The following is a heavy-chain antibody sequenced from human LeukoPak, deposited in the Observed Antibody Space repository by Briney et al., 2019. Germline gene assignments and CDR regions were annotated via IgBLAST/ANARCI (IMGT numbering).Heavy chain of an antibody. CDR1: GFTFSSYA. D-gene: IGHD2-2*01. J-gene: IGHJ3*02. CDR2: ISYDGSNK. CDR3: AREEYCSSTSCYWGAFDI. Sequence: GGSLRLSCAASGFTFSSYAMHWVRQAPGKGLEWVAVISYDGSNKYYADSVKGRFTISRDNSKNTLYLQMNSLRAEDTAVYYCAREEYCSSTSCYWGAFDIWGQGTMVTVSS. V-gene: IGHV3-30-3*01.